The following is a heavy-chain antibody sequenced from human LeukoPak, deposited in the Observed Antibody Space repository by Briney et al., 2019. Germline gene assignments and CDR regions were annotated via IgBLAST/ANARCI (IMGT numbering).Heavy chain of an antibody. J-gene: IGHJ4*02. CDR1: GFAFSTYA. CDR3: AKARGSSVYEQFDY. CDR2: ISTSGRAT. D-gene: IGHD5/OR15-5a*01. V-gene: IGHV3-23*01. Sequence: GGSLRLSCAASGFAFSTYAMTWVRQAPEKGLQWVSTISTSGRATYYADSVEGRFTISRDNSKNTLYLQMNSLRADDTAVYYCAKARGSSVYEQFDYWGEGTDVSV.